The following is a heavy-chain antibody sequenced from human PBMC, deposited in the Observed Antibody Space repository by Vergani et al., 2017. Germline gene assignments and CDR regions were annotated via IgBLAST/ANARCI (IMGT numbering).Heavy chain of an antibody. V-gene: IGHV3-11*01. J-gene: IGHJ5*02. CDR1: GFTFSDYY. CDR2: ISSSGRTI. CDR3: ARGRGEQLTQKGKINWFDP. Sequence: QVQLVESGGGVVQPGRSLRLSCAASGFTFSDYYMSWIRQAPGKGLEWVSFISSSGRTIYYADSVKGRFTISRDNSKNTLYLQMNSLRAEDTAVYYCARGRGEQLTQKGKINWFDPWGQGTLVTVSS. D-gene: IGHD6-13*01.